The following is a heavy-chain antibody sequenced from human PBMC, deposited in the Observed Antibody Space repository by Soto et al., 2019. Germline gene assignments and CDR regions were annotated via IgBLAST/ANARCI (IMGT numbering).Heavy chain of an antibody. Sequence: PGGSLRLSCAASGFTFSHYWMHWVRQTPGKGLVWVSRINPAGTITNYADSVEGRFTIPRDNADSALFLQMNSLSAEDTAIYYCTSDTFGLRDTWGQGTLVTVSS. V-gene: IGHV3-74*01. CDR3: TSDTFGLRDT. CDR2: INPAGTIT. CDR1: GFTFSHYW. J-gene: IGHJ5*02. D-gene: IGHD3-16*01.